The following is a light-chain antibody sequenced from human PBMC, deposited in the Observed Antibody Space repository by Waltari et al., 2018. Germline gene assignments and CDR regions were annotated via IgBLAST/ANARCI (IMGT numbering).Light chain of an antibody. CDR2: QDT. J-gene: IGLJ2*01. Sequence: WFQQKPGQPPRLLIYQDTERPSGIPERFSGSRSGTTVTLTISGAQADDEADFYCYSAPANNQGIFGGGTKLTVL. V-gene: IGLV3-27*01. CDR3: YSAPANNQGI.